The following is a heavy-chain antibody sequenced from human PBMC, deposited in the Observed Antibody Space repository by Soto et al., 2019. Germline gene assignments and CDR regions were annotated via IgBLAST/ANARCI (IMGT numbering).Heavy chain of an antibody. D-gene: IGHD3-22*01. V-gene: IGHV3-30*03. J-gene: IGHJ4*02. Sequence: PGGSLRLSFATSGFSFNDYAMYWVRQAPGQGLEWVAIISSDGHHQFYLDNLRGRFTVSRDNSKNTLYLQMNSLRPEDTAVYYCSRGTYYPQSSGLHADYWGPGTVVTVSS. CDR3: SRGTYYPQSSGLHADY. CDR1: GFSFNDYA. CDR2: ISSDGHHQ.